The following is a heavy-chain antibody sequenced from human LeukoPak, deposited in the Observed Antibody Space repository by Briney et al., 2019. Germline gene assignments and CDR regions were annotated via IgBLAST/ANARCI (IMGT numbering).Heavy chain of an antibody. J-gene: IGHJ4*02. CDR2: FDPEDGQP. CDR1: GYSLTQLS. CDR3: ARGGSRSGGSLRTFDS. Sequence: GASVKVSCKISGYSLTQLSTHWVRQSPGKGLEWMGGFDPEDGQPTYAQKFRGRVTMTRDTSTNTSYMELSSLRSDDTAVYYCARGGSRSGGSLRTFDSWGQGTLVIVSS. D-gene: IGHD2-15*01. V-gene: IGHV1-24*01.